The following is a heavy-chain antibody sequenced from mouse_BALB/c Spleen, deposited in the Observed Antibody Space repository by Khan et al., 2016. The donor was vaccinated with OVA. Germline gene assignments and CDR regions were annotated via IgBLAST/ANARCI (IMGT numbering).Heavy chain of an antibody. Sequence: VQLKQSGTVLARPGASVKMSCKASGYSFITYWMHWVKQRPGQGLEWIGAIYLGNSDTSYNQKFKGKAKLTAVTSASTAYMELSSLTTEDSEVYYCTRWVRGFDYWGQGTTLTVSS. J-gene: IGHJ2*01. CDR3: TRWVRGFDY. CDR2: IYLGNSDT. V-gene: IGHV1-5*01. CDR1: GYSFITYW.